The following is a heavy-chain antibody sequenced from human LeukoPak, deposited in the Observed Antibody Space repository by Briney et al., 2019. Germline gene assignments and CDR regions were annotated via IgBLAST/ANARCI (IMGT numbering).Heavy chain of an antibody. J-gene: IGHJ4*02. CDR1: GFTFTNYW. V-gene: IGHV3-7*01. CDR2: IKQDASDK. CDR3: VRDPVDY. Sequence: AGGSLRLSCAASGFTFTNYWMSWVRQAPGKELEWVASIKQDASDKYYVDSVKGRFTISRDNAKNSLFLQMISLRAEDTALYYCVRDPVDYWGQGILVTVSS.